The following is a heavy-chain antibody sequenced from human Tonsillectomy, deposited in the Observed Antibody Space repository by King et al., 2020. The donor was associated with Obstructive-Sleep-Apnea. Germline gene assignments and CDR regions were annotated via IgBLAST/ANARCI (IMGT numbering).Heavy chain of an antibody. D-gene: IGHD2-15*01. J-gene: IGHJ4*02. V-gene: IGHV3-74*01. Sequence: DVQLVESGGGLVQPGGSLRLSCASSGFTFSSYWMHWVRQAPGKGLVWVSRINSDVSSTNYADSVKGRFTISRDNAKNTLYLHMNSLRAADTAVYYLSRGDCGGGTCSAFDCWGQGTLVTVSS. CDR1: GFTFSSYW. CDR3: SRGDCGGGTCSAFDC. CDR2: INSDVSST.